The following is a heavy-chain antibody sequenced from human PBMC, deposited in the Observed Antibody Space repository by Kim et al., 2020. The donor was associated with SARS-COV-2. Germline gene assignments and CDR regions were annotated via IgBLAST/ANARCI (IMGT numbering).Heavy chain of an antibody. CDR3: ARQRSTYDSADY. CDR1: GGSISSYF. CDR2: TPYIGIP. D-gene: IGHD5-12*01. J-gene: IGHJ4*02. V-gene: IGHV4-59*08. Sequence: SETLSLTCNISGGSISSYFWTWIRQPPGKGLEWIGYTPYIGIPSYSPALQNRVTISVDSSKNQFSLKLNSVTAADTAVYYCARQRSTYDSADYWVPGMLVTVS.